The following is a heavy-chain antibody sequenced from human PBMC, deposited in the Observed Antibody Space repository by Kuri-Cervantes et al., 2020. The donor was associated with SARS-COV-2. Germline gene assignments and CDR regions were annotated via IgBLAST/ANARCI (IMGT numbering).Heavy chain of an antibody. CDR2: INHSGST. D-gene: IGHD3-22*01. CDR3: ARLSIYDSSGYTDDY. J-gene: IGHJ4*02. CDR1: GGSFSGYY. V-gene: IGHV4-34*01. Sequence: SETLSLTCAVYGGSFSGYYWSWIRQPPGKGLEWIGEINHSGSTNYNPSLKSRVTISVDTSKNQFSLKLSSVTAADTAVYYCARLSIYDSSGYTDDYWGQGTLVPVSS.